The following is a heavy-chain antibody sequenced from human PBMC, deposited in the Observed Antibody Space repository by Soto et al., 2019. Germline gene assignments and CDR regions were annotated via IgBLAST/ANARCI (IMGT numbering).Heavy chain of an antibody. J-gene: IGHJ4*02. CDR2: IKRRKDGGTR. V-gene: IGHV3-15*02. CDR3: TTESTMGTGY. CDR1: GFTFSDTR. D-gene: IGHD3-10*01. Sequence: EVQLVESGGALVKPGESLGLSCAASGFTFSDTRMSWVRQAPGKGLEWVGRIKRRKDGGTRDYAASVKGRFTISRDDSENTMYLQMNSLKTEDTAVYFCTTESTMGTGYWGQGTLVTVSS.